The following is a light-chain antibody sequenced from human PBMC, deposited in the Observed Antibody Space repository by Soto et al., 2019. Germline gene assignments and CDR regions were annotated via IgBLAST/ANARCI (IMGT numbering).Light chain of an antibody. J-gene: IGKJ1*01. Sequence: EIVLTQSPGTLSLSPGERATLSCRASQSVSSSYLAWYQQKPDQAPRLLIYGASSRATGIPDRFSGSGSGTDFTLTISRLEPEDFAVYYCQQDGSSPSTFGQGTKVEIK. CDR3: QQDGSSPST. V-gene: IGKV3-20*01. CDR1: QSVSSSY. CDR2: GAS.